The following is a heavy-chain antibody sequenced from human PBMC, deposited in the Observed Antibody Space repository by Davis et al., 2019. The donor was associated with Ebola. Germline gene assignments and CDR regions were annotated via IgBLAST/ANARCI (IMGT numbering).Heavy chain of an antibody. Sequence: PGGSLRLSCAASGFTFSGSAMHWVRQASGKGLEWVGRIRNKADNYATAYSGSVKGRFTISRDNARNSLFLQMNSLRTEDTALYYCARDYYGSIDYWGQGTLVTVSS. J-gene: IGHJ4*02. CDR1: GFTFSGSA. D-gene: IGHD3-10*01. CDR3: ARDYYGSIDY. V-gene: IGHV3-73*01. CDR2: IRNKADNYAT.